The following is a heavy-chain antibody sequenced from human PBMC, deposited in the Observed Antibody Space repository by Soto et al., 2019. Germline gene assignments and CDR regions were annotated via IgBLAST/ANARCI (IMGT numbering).Heavy chain of an antibody. Sequence: GGSLRLSCAASGFTFSSYGMHWVRQAPGKGLEWVAVISYDGSNKYYADSVKGRFTISRDNSKNTLYLQMNSLRAEDTAVYFCAKEGWDYGESYYYYGMDGWGQGTTVTVSS. CDR3: AKEGWDYGESYYYYGMDG. J-gene: IGHJ6*02. CDR1: GFTFSSYG. CDR2: ISYDGSNK. D-gene: IGHD4-17*01. V-gene: IGHV3-30*18.